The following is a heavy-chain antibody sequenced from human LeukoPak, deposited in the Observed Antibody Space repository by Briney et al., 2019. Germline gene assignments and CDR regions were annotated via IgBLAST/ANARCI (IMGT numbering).Heavy chain of an antibody. D-gene: IGHD6-6*01. V-gene: IGHV4-34*01. Sequence: GSLRLSCTASGFIFSSYWMTWVRQAPGKGLEWIGEISHSGTTNYNPSLKSRVTISVDTSKNQFSLRLNSVTAADTSVYYCARASAYSTSSGVNLWGQGTLVTVSS. CDR3: ARASAYSTSSGVNL. J-gene: IGHJ5*02. CDR2: ISHSGTT. CDR1: GFIFSSYW.